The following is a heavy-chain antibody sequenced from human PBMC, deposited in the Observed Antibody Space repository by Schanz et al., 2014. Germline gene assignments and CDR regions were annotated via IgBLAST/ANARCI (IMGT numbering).Heavy chain of an antibody. J-gene: IGHJ4*02. CDR1: GFIFSTFG. V-gene: IGHV3-33*01. D-gene: IGHD6-19*01. CDR2: IWYDGNKK. CDR3: ARYNSGHPDY. Sequence: QVYLVQSGGGVVQPGRSLRLSCAASGFIFSTFGMQWVRQAPGKGLEWVAVIWYDGNKKYYADSVKGRFTVSRDNSKNTVDLQMDSLRADDTAVYYCARYNSGHPDYWGQGTLVTVSS.